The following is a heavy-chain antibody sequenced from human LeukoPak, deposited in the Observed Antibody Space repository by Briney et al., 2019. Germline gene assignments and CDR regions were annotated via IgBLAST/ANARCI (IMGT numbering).Heavy chain of an antibody. D-gene: IGHD2-2*01. Sequence: GESLKISCAASGFTFSSYEMNWVRQAPGKGLEWISYISSSGSTVYYADSVKGRFTISRDNAKNSLYLQMNSLRAEDTALYYCAPRPRYCSSTSCPWGQGTLVTVSS. CDR1: GFTFSSYE. J-gene: IGHJ5*02. V-gene: IGHV3-48*03. CDR2: ISSSGSTV. CDR3: APRPRYCSSTSCP.